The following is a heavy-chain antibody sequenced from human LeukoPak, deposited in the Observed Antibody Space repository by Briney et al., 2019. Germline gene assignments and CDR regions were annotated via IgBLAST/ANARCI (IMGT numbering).Heavy chain of an antibody. D-gene: IGHD1-26*01. CDR1: GFTFSSYS. CDR3: ARVAGDDAFDI. V-gene: IGHV3-48*04. J-gene: IGHJ3*02. Sequence: PGRSLRLSCAASGFTFSSYSMSMNWVRQAPGKGLEWVSYISSSSSTIYYADSVKGRFTISRDNAKNSLYLQMNSLRADDTAVYYCARVAGDDAFDIWGQGTMVTVSS. CDR2: ISSSSSTI.